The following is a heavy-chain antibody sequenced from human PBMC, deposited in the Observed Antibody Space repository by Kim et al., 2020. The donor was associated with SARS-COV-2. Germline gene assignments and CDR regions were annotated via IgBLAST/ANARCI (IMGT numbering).Heavy chain of an antibody. CDR3: VGGGGWNT. Sequence: SQTLSLTCAISGDSVSSNSAAWNWIRQSPSRGLEWLGRTYYRSKWYNEYALSVKSRITINPDTSKNQFSLQLNSVTPEDTALYYCVGGGGWNTWGQGTLVTVSS. CDR1: GDSVSSNSAA. J-gene: IGHJ5*02. D-gene: IGHD6-19*01. V-gene: IGHV6-1*01. CDR2: TYYRSKWYN.